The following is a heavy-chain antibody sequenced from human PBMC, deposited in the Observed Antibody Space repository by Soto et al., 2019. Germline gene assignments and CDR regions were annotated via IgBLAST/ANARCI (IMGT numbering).Heavy chain of an antibody. J-gene: IGHJ4*02. CDR1: GFTFSSYE. Sequence: EVQLVESGGGLVQPGGSLRLSCAASGFTFSSYEMNWVRQAPGKGLEWVSYISNSGSTIYYADSVKGRFTISRDNAKNSLYLQMNSLRAEDTAVYYCARDEYYSSQFFDYWGQGTLVTVSS. V-gene: IGHV3-48*03. D-gene: IGHD6-13*01. CDR3: ARDEYYSSQFFDY. CDR2: ISNSGSTI.